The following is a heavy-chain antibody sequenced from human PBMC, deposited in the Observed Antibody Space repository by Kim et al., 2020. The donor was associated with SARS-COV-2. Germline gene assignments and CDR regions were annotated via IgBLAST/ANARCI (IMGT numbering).Heavy chain of an antibody. CDR2: FSGRRDST. D-gene: IGHD3-16*01. J-gene: IGHJ4*02. V-gene: IGHV3-23*01. CDR3: AKGWGAN. Sequence: GSLRLSCAASGFTFTNYNMSWVRQASGKGLEWVSGFSGRRDSTYYAESVKGRFTISRDTSKNTLYLQMDSLRAEDTAIYYCAKGWGANWGQGTLVTVSS. CDR1: GFTFTNYN.